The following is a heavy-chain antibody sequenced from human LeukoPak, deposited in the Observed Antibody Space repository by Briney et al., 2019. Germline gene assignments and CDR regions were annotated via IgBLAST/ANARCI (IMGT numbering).Heavy chain of an antibody. D-gene: IGHD3-10*01. J-gene: IGHJ3*02. CDR3: AKEDGSGSSVFLDAFDI. CDR1: GFTFSSYG. CDR2: ISYDGSNK. Sequence: GGSLRLSCAASGFTFSSYGVHWVRQAPGKGLEWVAVISYDGSNKYYADSVKGRFTISRDNPKNTVYLQMNSLRAEDTAVYYCAKEDGSGSSVFLDAFDIWGQGTMVTVSS. V-gene: IGHV3-30*18.